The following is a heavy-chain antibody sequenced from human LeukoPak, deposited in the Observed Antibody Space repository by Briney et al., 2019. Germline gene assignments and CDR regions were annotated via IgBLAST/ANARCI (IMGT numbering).Heavy chain of an antibody. D-gene: IGHD3-22*01. V-gene: IGHV3-48*03. CDR3: ARGDSSGYSYYYYMDV. Sequence: TGGSLRLSCAASGFIFSSYEMNWVRQAPGKGLEWVSYISSSGSTINYADSVKGRFTISKDNAKNSLYLQINSLRAEDTAVYYCARGDSSGYSYYYYMDVWGKGTTVTISS. J-gene: IGHJ6*03. CDR2: ISSSGSTI. CDR1: GFIFSSYE.